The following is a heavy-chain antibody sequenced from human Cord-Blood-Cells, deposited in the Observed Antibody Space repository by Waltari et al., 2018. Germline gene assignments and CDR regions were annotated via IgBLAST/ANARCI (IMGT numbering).Heavy chain of an antibody. V-gene: IGHV3-30-3*01. J-gene: IGHJ4*02. CDR1: GFTFSSYA. CDR2: ISYDGSNK. CDR3: ARGNWIFDY. D-gene: IGHD1-1*01. Sequence: QVQLVESGGGVVQPGRSLRLSCAASGFTFSSYAMHWVRQAPGKGLECVAVISYDGSNKYYADSVKGRFTISRDNSKNTLYLQMNSLRAEDTAVYYCARGNWIFDYWGQGTLVTVSS.